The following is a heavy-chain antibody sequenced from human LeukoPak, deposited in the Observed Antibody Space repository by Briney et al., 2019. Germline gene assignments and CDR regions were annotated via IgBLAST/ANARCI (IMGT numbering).Heavy chain of an antibody. J-gene: IGHJ4*02. D-gene: IGHD6-13*01. CDR1: GFTFDDYA. V-gene: IGHV3-9*01. Sequence: SLRLSCAASGFTFDDYAMHWVRQAPGKGLEWVSGISWNSGSVGCADSVKGRFTISRDNAKNSLYLQMNSLRAEDTALYYCAKAHIAAAGIAFDYWGQGTLVTVSS. CDR3: AKAHIAAAGIAFDY. CDR2: ISWNSGSV.